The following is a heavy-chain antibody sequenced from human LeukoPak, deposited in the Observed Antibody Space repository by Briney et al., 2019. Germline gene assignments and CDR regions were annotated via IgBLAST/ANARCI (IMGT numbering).Heavy chain of an antibody. CDR2: IKPSGDNT. Sequence: ASVKVSCKTSGYSFTSYNLHWVRQAPGQRLEWMGIIKPSGDNTNNAQKFQGRVTMTSDTSTSTGYMELSSLNSEDTAVYYCARVRDGYNDAYDFWGQGTMVTVTS. CDR3: ARVRDGYNDAYDF. CDR1: GYSFTSYN. D-gene: IGHD5-24*01. J-gene: IGHJ3*01. V-gene: IGHV1-46*01.